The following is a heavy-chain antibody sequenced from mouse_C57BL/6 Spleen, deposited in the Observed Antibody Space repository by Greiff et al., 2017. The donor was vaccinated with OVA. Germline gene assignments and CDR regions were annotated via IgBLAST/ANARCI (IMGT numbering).Heavy chain of an antibody. CDR3: ARPYGYDRYFDV. CDR2: IRSGSSTI. Sequence: EVKVEESGGGLVKPGGSLKLSCAASGFTFSDYGMHWVRQAPEKGLEWVAYIRSGSSTIYYADTVKGRFTISRDNAKNTLFLQMTSLRSEDTAMYYCARPYGYDRYFDVWGTGTTVTVSS. J-gene: IGHJ1*03. V-gene: IGHV5-17*01. D-gene: IGHD2-2*01. CDR1: GFTFSDYG.